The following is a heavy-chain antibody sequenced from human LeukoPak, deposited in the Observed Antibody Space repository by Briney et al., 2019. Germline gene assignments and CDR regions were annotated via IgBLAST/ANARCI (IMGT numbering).Heavy chain of an antibody. CDR3: ARDSYYYDSSGYPEYFQH. J-gene: IGHJ1*01. D-gene: IGHD3-22*01. CDR2: ISAYNGNT. Sequence: ASVKASCKASGYTFTSYGISWVRQAPGQGLEWMGWISAYNGNTNYAQKLQGRVTMTTDTSTSTAYMELRSLRSDDTAVYYCARDSYYYDSSGYPEYFQHWGQGTLVTVSS. CDR1: GYTFTSYG. V-gene: IGHV1-18*01.